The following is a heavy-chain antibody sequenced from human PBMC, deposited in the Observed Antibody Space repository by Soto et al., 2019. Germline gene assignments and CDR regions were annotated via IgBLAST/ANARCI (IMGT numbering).Heavy chain of an antibody. CDR3: ATIGYCSRTNCYAPFDP. Sequence: EAQLLESGGGLVQPGGSLRLSCADSEFTFSTYALSWVRQAPGKGLDWVSSISSSGDSTKYADSVKGRFTISRDNSKNTLYPQMNNLRAADTAIYYCATIGYCSRTNCYAPFDPWGQGTLVTVSS. D-gene: IGHD2-2*01. CDR2: ISSSGDST. CDR1: EFTFSTYA. J-gene: IGHJ5*02. V-gene: IGHV3-23*01.